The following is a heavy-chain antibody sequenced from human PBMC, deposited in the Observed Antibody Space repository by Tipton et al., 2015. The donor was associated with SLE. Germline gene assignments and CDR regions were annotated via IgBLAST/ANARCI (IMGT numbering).Heavy chain of an antibody. CDR1: GYTFTSYY. CDR3: AREDESSGYYRGGFDY. D-gene: IGHD3-22*01. J-gene: IGHJ4*02. CDR2: INPSGGST. Sequence: LVQSGAEVKKPGASVKVSCKASGYTFTSYYMHWVRQAPGQGLEWMGIINPSGGSTSCAQKFQGRVTMTRDTSTSTVYMELSSLRSEDTAVYYCAREDESSGYYRGGFDYWGQGTLVTVSS. V-gene: IGHV1-46*01.